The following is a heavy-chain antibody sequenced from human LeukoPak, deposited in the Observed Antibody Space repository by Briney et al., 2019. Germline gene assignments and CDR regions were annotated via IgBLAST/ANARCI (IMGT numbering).Heavy chain of an antibody. D-gene: IGHD6-19*01. CDR1: GFTFYDYA. CDR2: ISWNSGSI. V-gene: IGHV3-9*01. Sequence: PGRSLRLSCAASGFTFYDYAMHWVRQAPGKGLEWVSGISWNSGSIGYADSVKGRFTISRDNAKNTLYLQMNSLRAEDTAVYYCARALAVAGTGGFDPWGQGTLVTVSS. CDR3: ARALAVAGTGGFDP. J-gene: IGHJ5*02.